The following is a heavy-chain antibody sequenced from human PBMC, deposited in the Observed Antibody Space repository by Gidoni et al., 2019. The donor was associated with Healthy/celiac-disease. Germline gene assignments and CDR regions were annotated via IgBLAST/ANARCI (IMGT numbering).Heavy chain of an antibody. CDR2: IYSGGST. J-gene: IGHJ6*02. D-gene: IGHD4-17*01. CDR1: GFTVSSNY. Sequence: EVQLVESGGGLVQPGGSLRLSCAASGFTVSSNYMSWVRQAPGKGLEWVSVIYSGGSTYYADSVKGRFTISRDNSKNTLYLQMNSLRAEDTAVYYCARSTVNDYYYGMDVWGQGTTVTVSS. CDR3: ARSTVNDYYYGMDV. V-gene: IGHV3-66*01.